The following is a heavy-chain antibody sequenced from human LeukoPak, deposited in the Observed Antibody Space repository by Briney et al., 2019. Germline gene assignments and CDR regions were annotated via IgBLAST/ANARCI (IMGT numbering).Heavy chain of an antibody. CDR1: GFTFSSYA. CDR3: ARDRRVFDVDPKSAQSVRGMDV. V-gene: IGHV3-23*01. J-gene: IGHJ6*02. CDR2: ISGSGGST. Sequence: GGSLRLSCAASGFTFSSYAMSWVRQAPGKGLEWVSAISGSGGSTYYADSVKGRFTISRDNSKNTLYLQMNSLRAEDTAVYYCARDRRVFDVDPKSAQSVRGMDVWGQGTTVTVSS. D-gene: IGHD3-10*02.